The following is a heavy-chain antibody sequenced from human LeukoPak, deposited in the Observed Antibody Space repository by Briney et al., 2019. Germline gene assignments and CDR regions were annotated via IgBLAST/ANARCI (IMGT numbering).Heavy chain of an antibody. CDR3: ARDRIDGYFDY. D-gene: IGHD5-24*01. Sequence: SETLSLTCTVSGGSISSSSYYWGWIRQPPGKGLERIGSIYYSGSTYYNPSLKSRVTISVDTSKNQFSLKLSSVTAADTAVYYCARDRIDGYFDYWGQGTLVTVSS. CDR1: GGSISSSSYY. V-gene: IGHV4-39*07. CDR2: IYYSGST. J-gene: IGHJ4*02.